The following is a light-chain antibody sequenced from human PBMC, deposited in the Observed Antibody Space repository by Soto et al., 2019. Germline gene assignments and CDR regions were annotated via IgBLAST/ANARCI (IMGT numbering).Light chain of an antibody. J-gene: IGLJ1*01. Sequence: SYELTQPPSMSVAPGQTARITCGGNNIGSKTVHWYQQKAGQVPVLVVYDDSDRPSGIPERFSGSNSGNTATLTISRVEAGDEADYYCQVWDVSTVHDVFGTGTKVTVL. CDR1: NIGSKT. V-gene: IGLV3-21*02. CDR2: DDS. CDR3: QVWDVSTVHDV.